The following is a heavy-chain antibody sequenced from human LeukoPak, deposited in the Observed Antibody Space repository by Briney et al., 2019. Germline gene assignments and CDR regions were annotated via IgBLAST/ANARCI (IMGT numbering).Heavy chain of an antibody. CDR1: GFTLSSYW. D-gene: IGHD2-15*01. CDR2: IKPDGSEG. Sequence: GGSLRLSCTASGFTLSSYWMSWVRQAPGKGLEWVADIKPDGSEGYYVDSVKGRFAISRDNAKNSLYLKMKSLRAEDTAVYSCARDSKLRSGGLFDTWGQGTLVTVSS. V-gene: IGHV3-7*01. CDR3: ARDSKLRSGGLFDT. J-gene: IGHJ5*02.